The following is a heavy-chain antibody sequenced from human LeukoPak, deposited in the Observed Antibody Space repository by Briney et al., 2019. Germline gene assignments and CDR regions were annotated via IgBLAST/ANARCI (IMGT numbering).Heavy chain of an antibody. J-gene: IGHJ6*02. CDR2: IYRGGST. CDR1: GFAFSSNV. V-gene: IGHV3-66*01. CDR3: ARERMELPSYYYGVDV. Sequence: GGPLRLSCAGSGFAFSSNVMTWVRQAPGKGLEWVSLIYRGGSTYYADSVKGRFTISRDISENTLYLQMNSLRAEDTAVYYCARERMELPSYYYGVDVWGRGTTVTVSS. D-gene: IGHD1-7*01.